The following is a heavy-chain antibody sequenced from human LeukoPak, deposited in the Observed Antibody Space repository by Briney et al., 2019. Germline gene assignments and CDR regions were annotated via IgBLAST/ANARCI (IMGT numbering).Heavy chain of an antibody. CDR3: VKFRGIQHYNYHMDV. Sequence: LGGSLRLSCAASGFTFSSYAMSWVRQASGKGLEWVSGLTGSGGNTYYADSLKGRFTITRDHAKNTLSLQMNSLRAEDAAVYYCVKFRGIQHYNYHMDVWGKGTTVTVSS. CDR1: GFTFSSYA. CDR2: LTGSGGNT. V-gene: IGHV3-23*01. J-gene: IGHJ6*03. D-gene: IGHD3-10*01.